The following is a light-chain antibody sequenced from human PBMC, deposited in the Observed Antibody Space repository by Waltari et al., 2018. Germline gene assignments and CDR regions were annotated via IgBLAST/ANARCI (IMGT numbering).Light chain of an antibody. CDR2: FGS. J-gene: IGKJ1*01. V-gene: IGKV2-28*01. Sequence: DIVMTQSPLSLPVTPGEPASISCRSSQSLPHTNGYNLLDWYLQKPGQSPQLLIYFGSNRASGVPDRFSGSGSGRDFTLKISRVEAEDVGVYYCMQALQTPWTFGQGTKVEIK. CDR3: MQALQTPWT. CDR1: QSLPHTNGYNL.